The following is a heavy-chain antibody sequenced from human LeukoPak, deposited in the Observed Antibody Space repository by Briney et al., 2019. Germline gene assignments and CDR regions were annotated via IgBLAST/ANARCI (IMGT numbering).Heavy chain of an antibody. J-gene: IGHJ6*04. CDR3: ARRGKYSSSWPPYYYYGMDV. D-gene: IGHD6-13*01. V-gene: IGHV5-51*01. CDR1: GYSFTSYW. CDR2: IYPGDSDT. Sequence: GESLKISCKGSGYSFTSYWIGWVRQMPGKGLEWMGIIYPGDSDTRYSPSFQGQVTISADKSFSTAYLQWSSLKASDTAMYYCARRGKYSSSWPPYYYYGMDVWGKGTTVTVSS.